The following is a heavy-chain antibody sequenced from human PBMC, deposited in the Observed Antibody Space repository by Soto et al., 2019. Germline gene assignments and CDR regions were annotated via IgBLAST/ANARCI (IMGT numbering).Heavy chain of an antibody. CDR3: ARDSPTTVVTPDYYYYYYGMDV. D-gene: IGHD4-17*01. CDR2: IIPISGTA. V-gene: IGHV1-69*01. J-gene: IGHJ6*02. Sequence: QVQLVQSGAEVKKPGSSVKVSCKASGGTFSSYAISWVRQAPGQGLEWMGGIIPISGTANYAQKFQGRVTITADESTSTAYMELSSLRSEDTAVYYCARDSPTTVVTPDYYYYYYGMDVWGQGTTVTVSS. CDR1: GGTFSSYA.